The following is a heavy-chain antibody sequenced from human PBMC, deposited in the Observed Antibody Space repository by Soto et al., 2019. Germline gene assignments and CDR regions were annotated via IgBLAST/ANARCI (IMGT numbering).Heavy chain of an antibody. J-gene: IGHJ4*02. V-gene: IGHV1-18*01. Sequence: QVQLVQSGAEVKKPGASVKVSCKASGYTFTTYSLSWVRQAPGQGLEWMGWISAYNGNTVYVQRLQDRVTMTTDTSTNTAYMELTSLRSDDTAVYYCARGDTTMLNRTPPGFDYWGQGTLVTVSS. CDR3: ARGDTTMLNRTPPGFDY. CDR1: GYTFTTYS. D-gene: IGHD5-18*01. CDR2: ISAYNGNT.